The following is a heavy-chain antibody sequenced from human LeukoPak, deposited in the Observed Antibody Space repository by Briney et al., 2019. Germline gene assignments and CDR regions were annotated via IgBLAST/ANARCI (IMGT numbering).Heavy chain of an antibody. Sequence: GGSLRLSCAASGFTVSTDYMSWVRQAPGKGLEWVSVIYSGGSTYYADSVKGRFTISRDNSKNTLYLQINSLRTEDTAIYYCARDGNSYSFAYWGQGSLVTVSS. CDR2: IYSGGST. V-gene: IGHV3-66*02. D-gene: IGHD3-10*01. J-gene: IGHJ4*02. CDR3: ARDGNSYSFAY. CDR1: GFTVSTDY.